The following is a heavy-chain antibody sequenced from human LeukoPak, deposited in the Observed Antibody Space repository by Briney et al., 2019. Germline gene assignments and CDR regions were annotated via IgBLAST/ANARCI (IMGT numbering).Heavy chain of an antibody. Sequence: SQTLSLTCTVSGGSINSGSYYWSWIRQPPGKGLEWIGYIYYSGSTNYNPSLKSRVTISVDTSKNQFSLKLSSVTAADTAVYYCASTKTWGSYWYFDLWGRGTLVTVSS. CDR3: ASTKTWGSYWYFDL. V-gene: IGHV4-61*01. D-gene: IGHD7-27*01. CDR1: GGSINSGSYY. J-gene: IGHJ2*01. CDR2: IYYSGST.